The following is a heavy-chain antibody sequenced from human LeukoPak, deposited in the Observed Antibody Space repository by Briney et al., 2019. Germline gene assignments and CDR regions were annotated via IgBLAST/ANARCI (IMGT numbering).Heavy chain of an antibody. CDR3: ARGRRVDV. V-gene: IGHV4-34*01. CDR1: GGSFSDYY. CDR2: INHSGST. Sequence: TPSETLSLTCAVYGGSFSDYYWTWIRRPPGKGLEWIGEINHSGSTNYNPSLKSRVTISVDTSKNQFSLKLSSVTAADTAVYYCARGRRVDVWGQGTTVTASS. J-gene: IGHJ6*02.